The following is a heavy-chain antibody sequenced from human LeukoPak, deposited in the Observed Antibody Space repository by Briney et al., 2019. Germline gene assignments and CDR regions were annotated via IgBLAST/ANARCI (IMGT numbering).Heavy chain of an antibody. CDR3: AREPVTTLLFDY. V-gene: IGHV4-59*12. CDR2: IYYSGST. CDR1: GGSISSYY. J-gene: IGHJ4*02. D-gene: IGHD4-17*01. Sequence: SETLSLTCTVSGGSISSYYWSWIRQPPGKGLEWIGYIYYSGSTNYNPSLKSRVTISVDTSKNQFSLKLSSVTAADTAVYYCAREPVTTLLFDYWGQGTLVTVSS.